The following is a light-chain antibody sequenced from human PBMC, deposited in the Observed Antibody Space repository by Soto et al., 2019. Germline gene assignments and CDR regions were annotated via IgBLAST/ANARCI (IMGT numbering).Light chain of an antibody. CDR3: QQSYSTPLT. Sequence: DIQLAQSPSFLSASVGDRVTITCRASQGISSYLAWYQQRPGKAPKLLIYDASSLQSGVPSRFSGGGSGTEFTLTINLQPEDFATYYCQQSYSTPLTFGQGTKVEI. V-gene: IGKV1-9*01. CDR2: DAS. J-gene: IGKJ1*01. CDR1: QGISSY.